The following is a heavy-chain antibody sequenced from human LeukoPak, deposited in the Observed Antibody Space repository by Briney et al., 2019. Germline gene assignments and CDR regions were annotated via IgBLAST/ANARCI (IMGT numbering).Heavy chain of an antibody. CDR3: AKGGREVRDYYYGMDV. J-gene: IGHJ6*02. Sequence: PGGSLRLSCAASRFTFSSYAMSWVRQAPGKGLEWVSAISGSGGSTYYADSVKGRFTISRDNSKNTLYLQMNSLRAEDTAVYYCAKGGREVRDYYYGMDVWGQGTTVTVSS. V-gene: IGHV3-23*01. CDR2: ISGSGGST. D-gene: IGHD2-2*01. CDR1: RFTFSSYA.